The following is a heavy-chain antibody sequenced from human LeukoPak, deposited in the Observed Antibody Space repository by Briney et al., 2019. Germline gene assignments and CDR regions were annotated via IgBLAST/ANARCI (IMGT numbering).Heavy chain of an antibody. CDR2: IYYSGST. D-gene: IGHD5-24*01. J-gene: IGHJ4*02. Sequence: SETLSLTCTVSGGSISSGGYYWSWIRQHPGKGLEWIGYIYYSGSTYYNPSLKSRVTISVDTSKNQFSLKLSSVTAAGTAVYYCASGSRLQFLYWGQGTLVTVSS. CDR1: GGSISSGGYY. V-gene: IGHV4-31*03. CDR3: ASGSRLQFLY.